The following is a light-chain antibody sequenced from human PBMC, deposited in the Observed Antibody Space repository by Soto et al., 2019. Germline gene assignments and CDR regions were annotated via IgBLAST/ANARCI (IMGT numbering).Light chain of an antibody. J-gene: IGLJ1*01. CDR1: SSNIGSNY. CDR3: AAWDDSLSGLNYV. Sequence: QAVVTQPPSASGTPGQRVTISCSGSSSNIGSNYVYWYQQLPGTAPKLLIYRNNQRPSGVPDRFSGSKSGTSASLAISGLRSEDEADYYCAAWDDSLSGLNYVFGTGTQLTVL. V-gene: IGLV1-47*01. CDR2: RNN.